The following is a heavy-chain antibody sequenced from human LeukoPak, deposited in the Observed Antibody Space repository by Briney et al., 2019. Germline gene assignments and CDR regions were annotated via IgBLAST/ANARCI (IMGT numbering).Heavy chain of an antibody. J-gene: IGHJ4*02. CDR2: ISSRGGTI. V-gene: IGHV3-11*04. Sequence: GGSLRLSFAASGFAFSDYYMSWIRQAPGKGLEWVSYISSRGGTIYYADSVKGRFTISRDNAKNSLYLQMNSLRAEDTAAYYCAREGNWNSLEYWGQGALVTVSS. CDR1: GFAFSDYY. CDR3: AREGNWNSLEY. D-gene: IGHD1-7*01.